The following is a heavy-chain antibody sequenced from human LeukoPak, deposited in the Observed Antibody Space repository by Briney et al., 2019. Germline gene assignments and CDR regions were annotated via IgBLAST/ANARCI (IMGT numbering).Heavy chain of an antibody. J-gene: IGHJ4*02. Sequence: SETLSLTCTVSGYSISSGYYWGWIRQPPGKGLEWIGSIYHNGSTYYNPSLKSRVTISVDTSKNQFSLKLSSVTAADTAVYYCARLPSTYPDYWGQGTLVTVSS. CDR3: ARLPSTYPDY. D-gene: IGHD2/OR15-2a*01. CDR1: GYSISSGYY. V-gene: IGHV4-38-2*02. CDR2: IYHNGST.